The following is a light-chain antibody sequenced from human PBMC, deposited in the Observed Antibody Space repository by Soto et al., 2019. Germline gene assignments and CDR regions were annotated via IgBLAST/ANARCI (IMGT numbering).Light chain of an antibody. Sequence: DVVMTQSPLSLPVTLGQPASISCRSTQGLVYSDGYTYLNWFQQRPGQSPRRLIYRVSNRDSGVPDRFSGSGSGTDFTLKISRVEAEDVGLYYCMQGTHWPWTFDQGTKVEIK. CDR2: RVS. J-gene: IGKJ1*01. CDR1: QGLVYSDGYTY. V-gene: IGKV2-30*01. CDR3: MQGTHWPWT.